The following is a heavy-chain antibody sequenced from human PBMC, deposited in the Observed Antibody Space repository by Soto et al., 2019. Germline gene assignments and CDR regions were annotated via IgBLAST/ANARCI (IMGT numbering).Heavy chain of an antibody. Sequence: QVHLVQSGGEVKKPGASVIVSCKTSGYNLSTYSINWVRQAPGHGLEWIGWFSAKNGNTDYPRKVQGRVTVTMDTTATTSYIEVRNLRSDDTAVDYCARGYFDNFFDFWGQGTLVTVSS. CDR2: FSAKNGNT. J-gene: IGHJ4*02. CDR3: ARGYFDNFFDF. D-gene: IGHD3-9*01. CDR1: GYNLSTYS. V-gene: IGHV1-18*04.